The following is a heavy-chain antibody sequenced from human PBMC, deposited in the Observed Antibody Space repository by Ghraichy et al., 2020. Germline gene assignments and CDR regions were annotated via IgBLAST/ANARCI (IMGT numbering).Heavy chain of an antibody. CDR3: ARAVYYDFWSGQPFSLDY. CDR1: GGSFSGYY. CDR2: INHSGST. V-gene: IGHV4-34*01. Sequence: SETLSLTCAVYGGSFSGYYWSWIRQPPGKGLEWIGEINHSGSTNYNPSLKSRVTISVDTSKNQFSLKLSSVTAADTAVYYCARAVYYDFWSGQPFSLDYWGQGTLVTVSS. J-gene: IGHJ4*02. D-gene: IGHD3-3*01.